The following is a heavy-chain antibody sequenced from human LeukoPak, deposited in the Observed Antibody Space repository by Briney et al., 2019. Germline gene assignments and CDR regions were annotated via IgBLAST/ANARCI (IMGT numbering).Heavy chain of an antibody. J-gene: IGHJ6*03. Sequence: GASVKVSCKASGYTFTSYGISWVRQAPGQGLEWMGWISAYNGNTNYAQKLQGRVTMTTDTSTSTAYMELRSLRSDDTAVYYCARNSSTSRYYYYYYYMDVWGKGTTVTVSS. D-gene: IGHD2-2*01. V-gene: IGHV1-18*01. CDR1: GYTFTSYG. CDR3: ARNSSTSRYYYYYYYMDV. CDR2: ISAYNGNT.